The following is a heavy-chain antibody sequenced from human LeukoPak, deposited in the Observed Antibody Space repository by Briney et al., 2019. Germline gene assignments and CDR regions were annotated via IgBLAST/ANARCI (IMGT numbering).Heavy chain of an antibody. D-gene: IGHD5-18*01. J-gene: IGHJ4*02. CDR3: TREREGYSTSTDDF. CDR1: GFIFGDYT. CDR2: IRSKAYGGTT. V-gene: IGHV3-49*04. Sequence: PGGSLRLSCSTSGFIFGDYTMTWVRQAPGKGLEWVGFIRSKAYGGTTEHAASVRGRFTISRDDSKGIAYLQMNSLTTEDTAVYYCTREREGYSTSTDDFWGQGTLVTVSS.